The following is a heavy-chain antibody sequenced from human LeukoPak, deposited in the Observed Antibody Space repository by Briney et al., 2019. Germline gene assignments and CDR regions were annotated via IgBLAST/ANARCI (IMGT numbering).Heavy chain of an antibody. V-gene: IGHV1-2*06. J-gene: IGHJ4*02. D-gene: IGHD6-13*01. CDR2: INPNSGGT. Sequence: ASVKVSCKASGYTFTDYYMHWVRQAPGQGLEWMGRINPNSGGTNYAQKFQGRVTMTRDTSISTAYMELSRLRSDDTAVYYCARGFRGSSSWYYFDYWGQGTLVTVSS. CDR1: GYTFTDYY. CDR3: ARGFRGSSSWYYFDY.